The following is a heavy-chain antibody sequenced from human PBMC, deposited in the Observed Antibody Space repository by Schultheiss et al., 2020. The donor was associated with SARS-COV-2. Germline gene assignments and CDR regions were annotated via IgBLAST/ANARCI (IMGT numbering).Heavy chain of an antibody. J-gene: IGHJ6*03. V-gene: IGHV3-23*01. CDR1: GFTFSSYA. CDR2: ISGSGGST. CDR3: AKDIYGDYAHYMDV. D-gene: IGHD4-17*01. Sequence: GGSLRLSCAASGFTFSSYAMSWVRQAPGKGLEWVSAISGSGGSTYYADSVKGRFTISRDNAKNTLYLQMNSLRAEDTAVYYCAKDIYGDYAHYMDVWGKGTTVTVSS.